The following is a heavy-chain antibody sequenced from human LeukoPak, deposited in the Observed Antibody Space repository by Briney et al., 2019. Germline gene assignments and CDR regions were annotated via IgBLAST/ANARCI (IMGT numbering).Heavy chain of an antibody. J-gene: IGHJ4*01. CDR3: ATAGNYRFDY. Sequence: GGSLRLSCAASGFTFSNYWMHWVRQAPGKGLVWVSRINPDGSTINYADSVKGRFTISRDNAKNTLYLQMNSLRPEDTAGYSCATAGNYRFDY. CDR1: GFTFSNYW. D-gene: IGHD1-7*01. CDR2: INPDGSTI. V-gene: IGHV3-74*01.